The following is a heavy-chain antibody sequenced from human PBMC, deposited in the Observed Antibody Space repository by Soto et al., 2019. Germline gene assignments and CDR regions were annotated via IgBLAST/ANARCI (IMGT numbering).Heavy chain of an antibody. Sequence: SETLSLTCTVSGGPIRSSSHYWGWIRQSPGTGLEWIGSIDESGDSYYNPSLKSRVTIFVDTSKNQFSLKLISVTGADSAIYYCAREGGYVDYWGQGALVTVSS. V-gene: IGHV4-39*02. CDR2: IDESGDS. D-gene: IGHD1-1*01. CDR1: GGPIRSSSHY. CDR3: AREGGYVDY. J-gene: IGHJ4*02.